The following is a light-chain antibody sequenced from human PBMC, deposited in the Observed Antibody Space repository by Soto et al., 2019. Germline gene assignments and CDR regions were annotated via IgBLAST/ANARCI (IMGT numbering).Light chain of an antibody. V-gene: IGKV3-20*01. CDR1: QSISNY. Sequence: EIVLTQSPATLSLSPGESAILACRASQSISNYVAWCDQKTGQTPSFLIYGSTSSATGIPDRFSGSGSGTDFTLTIVRLEPEDFAVYYCQHYGSSPSPFGQQTRLEI. J-gene: IGKJ5*01. CDR2: GST. CDR3: QHYGSSPSP.